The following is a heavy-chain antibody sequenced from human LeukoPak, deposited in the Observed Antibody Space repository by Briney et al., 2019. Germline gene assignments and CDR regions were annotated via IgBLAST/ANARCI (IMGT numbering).Heavy chain of an antibody. CDR1: GGSISSSSYY. J-gene: IGHJ5*02. D-gene: IGHD6-6*01. Sequence: SETLSLTCTVSGGSISSSSYYWGWIRQPPGKGLEWIGSIYYSGSTYYNPSLKSRVTISVDTSKNQFSLKLSSVTAADTAVYYCARDQGSPTGFDPWGQGTLVTVSS. V-gene: IGHV4-39*07. CDR3: ARDQGSPTGFDP. CDR2: IYYSGST.